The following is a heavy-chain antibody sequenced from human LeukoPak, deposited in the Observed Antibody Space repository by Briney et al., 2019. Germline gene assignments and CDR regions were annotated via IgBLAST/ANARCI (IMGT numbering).Heavy chain of an antibody. CDR3: ARGSKYGDYRPHDAFDI. CDR2: ISSSSSSYI. J-gene: IGHJ3*02. CDR1: GFTFSSYS. D-gene: IGHD4-17*01. V-gene: IGHV3-21*01. Sequence: GGSLRLSCAASGFTFSSYSMNWVRQAPGKGLEWVSSISSSSSSYIYYADSVKGRFTISRDNAKNSLYLQMNSLRAEDTAVYYCARGSKYGDYRPHDAFDIWGQGTMVTVSS.